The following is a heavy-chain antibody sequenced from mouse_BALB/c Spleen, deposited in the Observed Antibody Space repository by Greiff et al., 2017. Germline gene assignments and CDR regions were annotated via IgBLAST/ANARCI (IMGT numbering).Heavy chain of an antibody. D-gene: IGHD2-2*01. J-gene: IGHJ3*01. V-gene: IGHV5-6-5*01. CDR2: ISSGGST. Sequence: EVKLVESGGGLVKPGGSLKLSCAASGFTFSSYAMSWVRQTPEKRLEWVASISSGGSTYYPDSVKGRFTISRDNARNILYLQMSSLRSEDTAMYYCARGYYGYGGGFAYWGQGTLVTVSA. CDR3: ARGYYGYGGGFAY. CDR1: GFTFSSYA.